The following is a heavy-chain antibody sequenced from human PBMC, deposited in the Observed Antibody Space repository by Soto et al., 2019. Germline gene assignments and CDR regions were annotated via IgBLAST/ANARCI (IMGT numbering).Heavy chain of an antibody. CDR1: GCTFSSYA. J-gene: IGHJ6*02. D-gene: IGHD2-21*02. CDR3: ARKASCGGDCYTFYGMDV. V-gene: IGHV1-69*06. CDR2: IIPIFGTA. Sequence: QVQLVQSGAEVKKPGSSVKVSCKASGCTFSSYAISWVRQAPGQGLEWMGGIIPIFGTANYAQKFQGRVTITGDKSTSIAYMELSSMRSEDTAVYYCARKASCGGDCYTFYGMDVWGQGTTVTVSS.